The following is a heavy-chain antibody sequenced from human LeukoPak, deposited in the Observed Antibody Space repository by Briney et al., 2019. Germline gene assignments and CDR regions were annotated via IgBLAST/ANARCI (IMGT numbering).Heavy chain of an antibody. D-gene: IGHD5-24*01. CDR2: IDPSDSYT. J-gene: IGHJ4*02. CDR3: ARLTRDGFNFDY. CDR1: GYSFSTYW. V-gene: IGHV5-10-1*01. Sequence: PGESLRISCKGSGYSFSTYWITWVRQMPGKGLEWMGRIDPSDSYTNYSPSFQGHVTISSDKSISTAYLQWTSLKASDTALYYCARLTRDGFNFDYWGQGTLVTVSS.